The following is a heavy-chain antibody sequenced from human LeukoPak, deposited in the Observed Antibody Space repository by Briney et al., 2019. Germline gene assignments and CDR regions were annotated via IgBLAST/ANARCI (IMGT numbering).Heavy chain of an antibody. D-gene: IGHD5-18*01. CDR1: GFTVSSNY. V-gene: IGHV3-53*04. J-gene: IGHJ6*02. CDR3: ARGNGGYSYGYYYYGMDV. CDR2: IYSGGST. Sequence: SGGSLRLSCAASGFTVSSNYMSWVRQAPGKGLEWVSVIYSGGSTYYADSVKGRFTISRHNSKNTLYLQMNSLRAEDTAVYYCARGNGGYSYGYYYYGMDVWGQGTTVTVSS.